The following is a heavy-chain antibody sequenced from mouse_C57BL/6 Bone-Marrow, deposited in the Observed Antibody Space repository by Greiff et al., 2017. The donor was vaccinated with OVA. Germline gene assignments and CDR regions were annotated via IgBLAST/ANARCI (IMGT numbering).Heavy chain of an antibody. CDR2: ISTLAYSI. V-gene: IGHV5-15*01. CDR1: GFTFSDYG. J-gene: IGHJ1*03. CDR3: ARRYYAPRYGYCDV. D-gene: IGHD1-1*01. Sequence: EVQGVESGGGLVQPGGSLKLSCAASGFTFSDYGMAWVRQAPRKGPEWVAFISTLAYSIYYADTVTGRFTISRENAKNTLYLEMSSLRSEDTAMYYGARRYYAPRYGYCDVWGTGTTVTVSS.